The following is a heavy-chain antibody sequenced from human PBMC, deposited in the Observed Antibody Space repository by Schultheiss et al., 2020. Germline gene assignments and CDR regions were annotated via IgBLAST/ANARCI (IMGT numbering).Heavy chain of an antibody. V-gene: IGHV3-74*01. J-gene: IGHJ5*02. Sequence: GGSLRLSCAASGFTFSSYSMNWVRQAPGKGLVWVSRINSDGSSTSYADSVKGRFTISRDNSKNTLYLQMNSLRAEDTAVYYCARGLVTGTDYNWFDPWGQGTLVTVSS. CDR2: INSDGSST. CDR1: GFTFSSYS. D-gene: IGHD1-7*01. CDR3: ARGLVTGTDYNWFDP.